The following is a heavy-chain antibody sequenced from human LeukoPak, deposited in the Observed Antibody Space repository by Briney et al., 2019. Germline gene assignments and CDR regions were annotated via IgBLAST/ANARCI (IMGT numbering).Heavy chain of an antibody. D-gene: IGHD4-17*01. Sequence: PETLSLTCTVSGGSINSYWSWIRQPAGKGLEWIGRISGSGTITYNPALQSRLSISIDTSKNQFSLKLMSVTAADTAVYYCARQPGIYGDYENAFDIWGQGTMVTVSS. J-gene: IGHJ3*02. V-gene: IGHV4-4*07. CDR3: ARQPGIYGDYENAFDI. CDR2: ISGSGTI. CDR1: GGSINSY.